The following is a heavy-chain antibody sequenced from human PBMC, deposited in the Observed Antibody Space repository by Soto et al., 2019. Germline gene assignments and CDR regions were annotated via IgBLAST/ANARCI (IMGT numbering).Heavy chain of an antibody. J-gene: IGHJ3*02. V-gene: IGHV5-51*01. CDR1: GYTYPSYW. CDR2: IYPEDSDT. CDR3: ARRILLWSVRDAFDI. Sequence: GESLKISCKGFGYTYPSYWIGWVRQMLGKGLEWMGIIYPEDSDTRYSPSFQGQVTISADKSISTAYLQWSSLKASDTAMYYYARRILLWSVRDAFDIWGQGTMVTVSS. D-gene: IGHD3-10*01.